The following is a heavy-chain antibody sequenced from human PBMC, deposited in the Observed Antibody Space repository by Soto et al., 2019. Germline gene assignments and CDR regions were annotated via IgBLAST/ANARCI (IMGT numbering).Heavy chain of an antibody. CDR2: IWYDGSNK. J-gene: IGHJ6*02. Sequence: QVQLVESGGGVVQPGRSLRLSCAASGFTFSSYGMHWVRQAPGKGLEWVAVIWYDGSNKYYADSVKGRFTISRDNSKNTLYLQMNSLRAEDTAVYYCARDRSPRVVPGLDVWGQGTTVTFSS. CDR3: ARDRSPRVVPGLDV. V-gene: IGHV3-33*01. D-gene: IGHD2-2*01. CDR1: GFTFSSYG.